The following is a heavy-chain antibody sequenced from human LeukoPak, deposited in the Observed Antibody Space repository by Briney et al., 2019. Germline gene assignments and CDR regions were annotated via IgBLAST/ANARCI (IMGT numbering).Heavy chain of an antibody. V-gene: IGHV3-7*01. Sequence: GGSLRLSCAASGFTLSSYWMSWVRQAPGKGLEWVANIKQEGSEKYYVESVKGRFTISRDNAQNSLYLQMNSLRAEDTAVYYCARGGVITGRFDYWGQGTLVTVSS. D-gene: IGHD3-10*01. J-gene: IGHJ4*02. CDR2: IKQEGSEK. CDR1: GFTLSSYW. CDR3: ARGGVITGRFDY.